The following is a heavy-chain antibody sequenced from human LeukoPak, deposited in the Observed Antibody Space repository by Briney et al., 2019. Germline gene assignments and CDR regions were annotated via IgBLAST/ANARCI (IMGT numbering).Heavy chain of an antibody. CDR1: GYSISSGYY. D-gene: IGHD3-22*01. Sequence: PSETLSLTCNVSGYSISSGYYWSWIRQPPGKGLEWIGSIYHTGSTYYNPSLKSRITISIDTSKNQFSLKVNSVTAADTAVYYCARMVDSSGFSPCQHWGQGTLVTVSS. CDR2: IYHTGST. CDR3: ARMVDSSGFSPCQH. V-gene: IGHV4-38-2*02. J-gene: IGHJ1*01.